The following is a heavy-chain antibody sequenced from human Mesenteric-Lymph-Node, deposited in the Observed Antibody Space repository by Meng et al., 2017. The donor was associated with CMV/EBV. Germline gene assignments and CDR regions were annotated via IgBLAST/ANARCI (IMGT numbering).Heavy chain of an antibody. V-gene: IGHV4-30-4*08. CDR1: GGSISSGDYY. CDR2: IYYSGST. Sequence: LRLSCTVSGGSISSGDYYWSWIRQPPGKGLEWIGYIYYSGSTYYNPSLKSRVTISVDTSKNQFSLELSSVTAADTAVYYCARDKDGYNFVDYWGQGTLVTVSS. J-gene: IGHJ4*02. D-gene: IGHD5-24*01. CDR3: ARDKDGYNFVDY.